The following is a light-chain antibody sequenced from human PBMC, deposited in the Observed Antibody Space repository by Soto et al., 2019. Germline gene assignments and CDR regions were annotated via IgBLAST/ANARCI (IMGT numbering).Light chain of an antibody. J-gene: IGLJ2*01. CDR3: SSYTSSSTSV. CDR1: SSDVGCYNY. CDR2: DVS. V-gene: IGLV2-14*01. Sequence: SVLTQPASVSGSPGQSITISCTGTSSDVGCYNYVSWYQQHPGKAPKLMIYDVSNRPSGVSNRFSGSKSGNTASLTISGLQAEDEADYYCSSYTSSSTSVFGGGTKVTVL.